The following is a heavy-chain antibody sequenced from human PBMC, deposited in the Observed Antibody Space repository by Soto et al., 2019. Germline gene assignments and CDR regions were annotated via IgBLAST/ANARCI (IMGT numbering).Heavy chain of an antibody. CDR2: ISSSSSYI. Sequence: GGSLRLSCAASGFTFSSYSMNWVRQAPGKGLEWVSSISSSSSYIYYADSVKGRFTISRDNAKNSLYLQMNSLRAEDTAVYYCARVGGSHDYGDYGFDYYYYMDVWGKGTTVTVSS. D-gene: IGHD4-17*01. V-gene: IGHV3-21*01. CDR1: GFTFSSYS. CDR3: ARVGGSHDYGDYGFDYYYYMDV. J-gene: IGHJ6*03.